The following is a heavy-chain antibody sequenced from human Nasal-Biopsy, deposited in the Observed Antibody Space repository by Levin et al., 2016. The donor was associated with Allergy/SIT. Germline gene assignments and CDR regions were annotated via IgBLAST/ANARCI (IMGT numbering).Heavy chain of an antibody. D-gene: IGHD3-10*01. J-gene: IGHJ4*02. CDR1: GFTFNIYE. V-gene: IGHV3-48*03. CDR2: ITASGTYK. Sequence: LSLTCAASGFTFNIYEMNWVRQSPGKGLEWVSYITASGTYKLYADSVKGRFTISRDNAKNSLFLQMDSLRAEDTAVYYCAGLYYALDTGRALWGQGTLVTVSS. CDR3: AGLYYALDTGRAL.